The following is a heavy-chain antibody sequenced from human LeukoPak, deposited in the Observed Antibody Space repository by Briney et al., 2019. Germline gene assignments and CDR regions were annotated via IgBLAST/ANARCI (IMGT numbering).Heavy chain of an antibody. CDR1: GYTFTGYY. CDR2: INPNSGGT. CDR3: ARLGKGDYGDFLDRYAFDI. J-gene: IGHJ3*02. D-gene: IGHD4-17*01. V-gene: IGHV1-2*02. Sequence: ASVKVSCKASGYTFTGYYMHWVRQAPGQGLEWMGWINPNSGGTNYAQKFQGRVTMTRDTSISTAYMELSWLRSDDTAVYYCARLGKGDYGDFLDRYAFDIWGQGTMVTVSS.